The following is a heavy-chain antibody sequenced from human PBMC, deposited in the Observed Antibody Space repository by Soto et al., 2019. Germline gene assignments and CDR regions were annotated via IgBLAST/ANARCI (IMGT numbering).Heavy chain of an antibody. D-gene: IGHD1-20*01. J-gene: IGHJ4*02. V-gene: IGHV4-59*11. CDR3: ARGNWYSEY. Sequence: QVHLQESGPGLVKPSETLSLTCTVSGGSINNHYWSWIRQPPGKGLEWIGYIYYTGSTNYNPSLKSRLTMSVHTSKNQFSLNLTSLTAADTAIYYCARGNWYSEYWGQGTLVTVSS. CDR2: IYYTGST. CDR1: GGSINNHY.